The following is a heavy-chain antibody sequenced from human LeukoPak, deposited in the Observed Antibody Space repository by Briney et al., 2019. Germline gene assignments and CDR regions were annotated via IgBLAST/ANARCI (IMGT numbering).Heavy chain of an antibody. V-gene: IGHV1-18*04. CDR3: AYSSSWYAGYYGMDV. Sequence: GASVKVSCKASGYTFTSYGISWVRQAAGQGLEWMGWISAYNGNTNYAQKLQGRVTMTTDTSTSTAYMELRSLRSDDTAVYYCAYSSSWYAGYYGMDVWGKGTTVTVSS. CDR2: ISAYNGNT. CDR1: GYTFTSYG. D-gene: IGHD6-13*01. J-gene: IGHJ6*04.